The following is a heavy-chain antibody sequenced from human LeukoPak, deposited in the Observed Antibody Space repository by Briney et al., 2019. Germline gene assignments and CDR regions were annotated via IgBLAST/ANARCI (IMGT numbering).Heavy chain of an antibody. Sequence: SETLSLTCAVYGGSFSGYYWSWIRQPPGKGLEWIGEINHSGSTNYNPSLKSRVTISVDTSKNQFSLKLSSVTAADTAVYYCAXXXSSGYPDAFDIWGQGTMVTVSS. J-gene: IGHJ3*02. CDR3: AXXXSSGYPDAFDI. V-gene: IGHV4-34*01. CDR2: INHSGST. D-gene: IGHD3-22*01. CDR1: GGSFSGYY.